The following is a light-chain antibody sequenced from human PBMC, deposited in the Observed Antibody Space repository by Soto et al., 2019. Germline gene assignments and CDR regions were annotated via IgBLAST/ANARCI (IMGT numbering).Light chain of an antibody. CDR3: QLSGFPPRT. J-gene: IGKJ1*01. V-gene: IGKV3-11*01. Sequence: EVVFTLSPVTLTLSPWERATLSCRASQSFRGLLAWYQQKPGQAPRLLIYDAYNRATGIPDRFTGSGSGTDFTLTISRLEPEDFTLYYCQLSGFPPRTFAQGGMVDTK. CDR1: QSFRGL. CDR2: DAY.